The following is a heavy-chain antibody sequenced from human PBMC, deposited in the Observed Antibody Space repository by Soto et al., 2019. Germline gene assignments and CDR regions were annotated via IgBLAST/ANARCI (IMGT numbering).Heavy chain of an antibody. CDR1: GGSISSGGYY. CDR3: ARTHLYGDYGYYFDY. J-gene: IGHJ4*02. Sequence: PSETLSLTCTVSGGSISSGGYYWSWIRQHPGKGLEWIGYIYYSGSTYYNPSLKSRVTISVDTSKNQFSLKLSSVTAADTAVYYCARTHLYGDYGYYFDYWGQGTLVTVSS. V-gene: IGHV4-31*03. CDR2: IYYSGST. D-gene: IGHD4-17*01.